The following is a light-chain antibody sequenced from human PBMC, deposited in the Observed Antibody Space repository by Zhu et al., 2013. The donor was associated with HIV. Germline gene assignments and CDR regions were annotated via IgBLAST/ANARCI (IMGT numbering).Light chain of an antibody. J-gene: IGKJ1*01. CDR1: QSVSSSY. Sequence: EIVLTQSPGTLSLSPGERATLSCRASQSVSSSYLAWYQHKPGQAPRLLIYGASSRATGIPDRFSGSGSGTDFTFSISRLEPEDFAVYYCQQYGSSPWTFGQGTKVE. V-gene: IGKV3-20*01. CDR3: QQYGSSPWT. CDR2: GAS.